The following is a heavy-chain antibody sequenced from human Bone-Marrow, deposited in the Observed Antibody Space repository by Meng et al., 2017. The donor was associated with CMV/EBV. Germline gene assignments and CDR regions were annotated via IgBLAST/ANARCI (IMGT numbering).Heavy chain of an antibody. J-gene: IGHJ6*02. CDR1: GFTFSSYE. D-gene: IGHD3-3*01. CDR3: ARGALHYDFWSGSYGMDV. CDR2: ISSSGSTI. Sequence: GGSLRLSCAASGFTFSSYEMNWVRQAPGKGLEWVSYISSSGSTIYYADSVKGRFTISRDNAKNSLYLQMNSLRAEDTAVYYCARGALHYDFWSGSYGMDVWGQGTTVTVSS. V-gene: IGHV3-48*03.